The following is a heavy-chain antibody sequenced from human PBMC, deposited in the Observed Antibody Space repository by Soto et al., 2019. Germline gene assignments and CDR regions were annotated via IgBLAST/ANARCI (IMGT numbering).Heavy chain of an antibody. V-gene: IGHV3-7*01. D-gene: IGHD2-2*01. CDR2: INRDGSEK. Sequence: QAVGSLRLSGAASGFTFSSYWMSWVRQAPGKGLEWVANINRDGSEKNYLDSVKGRFTISRDNAKNSLFLQMNSLRAEDTAVYYCARALVVVVPTLLAYWGQGTRVTVSS. CDR3: ARALVVVVPTLLAY. J-gene: IGHJ4*02. CDR1: GFTFSSYW.